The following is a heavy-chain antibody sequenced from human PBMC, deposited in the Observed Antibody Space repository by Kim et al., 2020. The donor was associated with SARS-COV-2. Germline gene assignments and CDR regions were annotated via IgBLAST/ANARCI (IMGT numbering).Heavy chain of an antibody. V-gene: IGHV4-39*01. CDR3: ARLDYDILTGYWIDP. J-gene: IGHJ5*02. D-gene: IGHD3-9*01. Sequence: PSLKSRVTISVDTSKNQFSLKLSSVTAADTAVYYCARLDYDILTGYWIDPWGQGTLVTVSS.